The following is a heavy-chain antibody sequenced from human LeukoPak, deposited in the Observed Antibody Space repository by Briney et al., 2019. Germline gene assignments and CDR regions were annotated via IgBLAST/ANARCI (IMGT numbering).Heavy chain of an antibody. Sequence: SETLSLTCAVYGGSLSGYYWRWIRQPPAKGLEWIGEINHSGSTNYNPSLKSRVTISVDTSKNQFSLKLSSVTAADTAVYYCARGEAYYYDSSGYPHFDYWGREPWSPSPQ. V-gene: IGHV4-34*01. CDR2: INHSGST. CDR1: GGSLSGYY. J-gene: IGHJ4*02. D-gene: IGHD3-22*01. CDR3: ARGEAYYYDSSGYPHFDY.